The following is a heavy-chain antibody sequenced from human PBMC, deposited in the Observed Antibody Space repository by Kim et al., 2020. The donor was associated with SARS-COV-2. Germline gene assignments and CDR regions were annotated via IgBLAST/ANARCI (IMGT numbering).Heavy chain of an antibody. D-gene: IGHD1-20*01. Sequence: TNYAQKLKGRLTMTTDTSASTVYMELRGLRSDDTAIYYCARSGASITGFDYWGQGTLVTVSS. CDR3: ARSGASITGFDY. CDR2: T. J-gene: IGHJ4*02. V-gene: IGHV1-18*01.